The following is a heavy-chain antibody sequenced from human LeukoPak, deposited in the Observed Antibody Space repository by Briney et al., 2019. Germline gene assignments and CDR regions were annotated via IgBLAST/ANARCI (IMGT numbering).Heavy chain of an antibody. Sequence: GGSLRLSCAAYGFTFSSYAMRWVPQAPGKGLEWVSAIIGSSGSTYYADSVKGRFTISRDNSKNTLYLQMNSLRAEDTAVYYCAKNYGDYDNSDYWGQGTLVTVAS. CDR1: GFTFSSYA. J-gene: IGHJ4*02. CDR3: AKNYGDYDNSDY. CDR2: IIGSSGST. D-gene: IGHD4-17*01. V-gene: IGHV3-23*01.